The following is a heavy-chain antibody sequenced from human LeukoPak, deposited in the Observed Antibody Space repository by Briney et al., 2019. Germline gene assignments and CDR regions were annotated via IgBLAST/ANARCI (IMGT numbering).Heavy chain of an antibody. J-gene: IGHJ5*02. Sequence: ASVKVSCKASEYTFTAYDMHWVRQAPGQGLEWMGWINPRSGGRDYAQKFQGRVTMTRDTSISTAYMEPSRLTSDDTAVYYCTRDVTGDYWFDPWGQGTLVTVSS. CDR3: TRDVTGDYWFDP. CDR1: EYTFTAYD. CDR2: INPRSGGR. D-gene: IGHD3-16*01. V-gene: IGHV1-2*02.